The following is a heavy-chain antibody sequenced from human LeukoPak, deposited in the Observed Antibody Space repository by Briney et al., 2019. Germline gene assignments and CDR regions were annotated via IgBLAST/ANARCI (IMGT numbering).Heavy chain of an antibody. V-gene: IGHV3-23*01. Sequence: GGSLRLSCAASGFSFSSYAMSWVRQAPGKGLEWVSAISSRSESTWNVDSVRGRFTISRDNARNSLYLQLNSLRAEDTAVYYCARDPHSLDYWGQGTRVTVSS. CDR1: GFSFSSYA. J-gene: IGHJ4*02. CDR2: ISSRSEST. CDR3: ARDPHSLDY.